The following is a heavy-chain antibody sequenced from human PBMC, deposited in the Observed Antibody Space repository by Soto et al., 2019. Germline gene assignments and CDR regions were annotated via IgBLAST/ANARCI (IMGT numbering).Heavy chain of an antibody. CDR3: TRAPLYSGIYFFDF. V-gene: IGHV1-46*03. CDR1: GYTFTAYS. Sequence: ASVKVSCKASGYTFTAYSMHWVRQTPGQGLEWLGIINPGDCRTTYAQNFQGRLTMTRDTSTSTVYMELSSLRSEDTAVYYCTRAPLYSGIYFFDFWGQGTLVTVSS. D-gene: IGHD1-26*01. CDR2: INPGDCRT. J-gene: IGHJ4*02.